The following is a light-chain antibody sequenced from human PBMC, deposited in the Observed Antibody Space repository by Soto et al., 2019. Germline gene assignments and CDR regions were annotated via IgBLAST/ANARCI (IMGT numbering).Light chain of an antibody. V-gene: IGKV1-39*01. Sequence: GDRVTLTCQASQSVRDYVNWYQQRPGKAPNLLIYAASTLHSGVPSRFSGSGSGTFFTLTIIGLQPEDFATYDCQQSYITPRIFSQG. CDR1: QSVRDY. CDR3: QQSYITPRI. J-gene: IGKJ1*01. CDR2: AAS.